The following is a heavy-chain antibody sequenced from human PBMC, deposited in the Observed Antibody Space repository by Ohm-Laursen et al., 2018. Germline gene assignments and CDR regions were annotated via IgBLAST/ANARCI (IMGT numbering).Heavy chain of an antibody. V-gene: IGHV3-23*01. CDR2: ISGSGGST. CDR3: ANFQVAARRAQNYYYGMDV. D-gene: IGHD6-6*01. CDR1: GFTFSSYA. J-gene: IGHJ6*02. Sequence: SLRLSCAASGFTFSSYAMGWVRQAPGKGLEWVSAISGSGGSTYYADSVKGRFTISRDNSKNTLYLQMNSLRAEDTAVYYCANFQVAARRAQNYYYGMDVWGQGTTVTVSS.